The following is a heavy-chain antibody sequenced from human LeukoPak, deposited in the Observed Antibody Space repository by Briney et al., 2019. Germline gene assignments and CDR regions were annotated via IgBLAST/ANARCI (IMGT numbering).Heavy chain of an antibody. V-gene: IGHV1-2*02. D-gene: IGHD2-15*01. CDR1: GYTFTDYY. J-gene: IGHJ5*02. CDR3: ARDLKLNYCSGGSCYWGNWFDP. CDR2: IVPKSGGT. Sequence: GASVKVSCKASGYTFTDYYIHWVRQAPGQGLEWMGWIVPKSGGTNYAQKFQGRVAMTRDTSISTAYMELSRLRSDDTAVYYCARDLKLNYCSGGSCYWGNWFDPWGQGTLVTVSS.